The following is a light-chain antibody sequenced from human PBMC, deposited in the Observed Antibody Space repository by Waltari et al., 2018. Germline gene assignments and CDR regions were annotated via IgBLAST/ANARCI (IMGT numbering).Light chain of an antibody. CDR2: RSH. CDR3: AAWDDRLDSYV. CDR1: DSNIGANS. V-gene: IGLV1-44*01. Sequence: QSVLTQAPSASGTPGRGVTVSCSGSDSNIGANSVTWYQHVPGAAPKVLIDRSHQRPSGAPDRFSGSKSGTSASRAISGLRSEDEADYYCAAWDDRLDSYVFGTGTRVTV. J-gene: IGLJ1*01.